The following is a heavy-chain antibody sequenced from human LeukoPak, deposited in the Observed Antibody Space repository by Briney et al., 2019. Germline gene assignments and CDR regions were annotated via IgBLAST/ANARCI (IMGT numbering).Heavy chain of an antibody. V-gene: IGHV4-34*01. Sequence: SETLSLTCAVYGWSFSGYYWSWIRQAPGKGLEWIGEINHGGSTNYNPSFKRRVTISVDTSKNQSSHMLSSVTAADTTVYYCCGLVYCSSTSCYYGEYYYYMDVWGKGTTVTVSS. CDR1: GWSFSGYY. CDR3: CGLVYCSSTSCYYGEYYYYMDV. J-gene: IGHJ6*03. CDR2: INHGGST. D-gene: IGHD2-2*01.